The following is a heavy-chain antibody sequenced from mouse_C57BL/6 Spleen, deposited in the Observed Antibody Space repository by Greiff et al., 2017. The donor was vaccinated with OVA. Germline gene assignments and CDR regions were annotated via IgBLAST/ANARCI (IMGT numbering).Heavy chain of an antibody. CDR2: ISSGSSTI. D-gene: IGHD1-1*01. CDR3: ARGYYGSSYYFYY. V-gene: IGHV5-17*01. Sequence: EVKVVESGGGLVKPGGSLKLSCAASGFTFSDYGMHWVRQAPEKGLEWVAYISSGSSTIYYADTVKGRFTISRDNANNTLFLQMTSLRSEDTAMYYCARGYYGSSYYFYYWGQGTTLTVSS. CDR1: GFTFSDYG. J-gene: IGHJ2*01.